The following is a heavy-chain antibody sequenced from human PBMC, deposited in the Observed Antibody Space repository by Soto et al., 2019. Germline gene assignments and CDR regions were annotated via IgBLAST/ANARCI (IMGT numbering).Heavy chain of an antibody. Sequence: LRLSCAASGFTFSSYAMSWVRQAPGKGLEWVSAISGSGGSTYYADSVKGRFTISRDNSKNTLYLQMNSLRAEDTAVYYCAKAYYYDSSGYPTPFDYWGQGTLVTVSS. V-gene: IGHV3-23*01. J-gene: IGHJ4*02. CDR3: AKAYYYDSSGYPTPFDY. CDR2: ISGSGGST. CDR1: GFTFSSYA. D-gene: IGHD3-22*01.